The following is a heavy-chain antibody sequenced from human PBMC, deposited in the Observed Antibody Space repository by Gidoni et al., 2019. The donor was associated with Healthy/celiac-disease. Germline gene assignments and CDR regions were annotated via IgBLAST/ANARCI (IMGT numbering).Heavy chain of an antibody. Sequence: EVQLVESGGGLVQPGGSLRLSWAASGFTFRSYWMSWVRQAPGKGLEWVANIKQDGSEKYYVDSVKGRFTISRDNAKNSLYLQMNSLRAEDTAVYYCARVLLSGYPHDAFDIWGQGTMVTVSS. V-gene: IGHV3-7*04. D-gene: IGHD3-3*01. CDR2: IKQDGSEK. J-gene: IGHJ3*02. CDR1: GFTFRSYW. CDR3: ARVLLSGYPHDAFDI.